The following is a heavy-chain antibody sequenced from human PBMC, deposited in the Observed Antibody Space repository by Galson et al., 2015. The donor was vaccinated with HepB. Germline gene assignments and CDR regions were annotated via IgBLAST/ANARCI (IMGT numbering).Heavy chain of an antibody. CDR2: IIPILGIA. CDR3: ADDTGRSYSPHRFDS. V-gene: IGHV1-69*02. J-gene: IGHJ5*01. CDR1: GCTFSSYT. Sequence: SVKVSCKASGCTFSSYTISWVRQAPGQGLEWMGRIIPILGIANYAQKFQGSVTITADKYTTTDYMEMSSMGSEDTAEYYGADDTGRSYSPHRFDSWGQGTLVTVSS. D-gene: IGHD3-10*01.